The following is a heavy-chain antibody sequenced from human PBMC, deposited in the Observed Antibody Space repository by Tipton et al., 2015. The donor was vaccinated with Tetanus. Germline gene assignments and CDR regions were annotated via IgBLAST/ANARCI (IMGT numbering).Heavy chain of an antibody. V-gene: IGHV1-46*01. D-gene: IGHD6-19*01. Sequence: VQLVQSGPEVKKPGASVKVSCKASGYTFTSYYMHWVRQAPGQGLEWMGIINPSGGSTSYAQKFQGRVTMTRDTSTSTVYMELSSLRSEVPAVYYCARVFIAVAGHNWFDPWGQGTLVTVSS. CDR3: ARVFIAVAGHNWFDP. CDR1: GYTFTSYY. CDR2: INPSGGST. J-gene: IGHJ5*02.